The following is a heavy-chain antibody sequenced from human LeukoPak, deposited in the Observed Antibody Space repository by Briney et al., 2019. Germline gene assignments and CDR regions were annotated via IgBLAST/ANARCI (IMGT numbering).Heavy chain of an antibody. D-gene: IGHD2-15*01. J-gene: IGHJ5*02. CDR2: INTYTGNP. V-gene: IGHV7-4-1*02. CDR3: ARGRGYCSGGSCLFDP. Sequence: ASVKVSCTASGGTFSNYAINWVRQAPGQGLEWMGWINTYTGNPTYAQGFTGRFVFSLDTSVSTAFLQISSLKAEDTAVYYCARGRGYCSGGSCLFDPWGQGTLVTVSS. CDR1: GGTFSNYA.